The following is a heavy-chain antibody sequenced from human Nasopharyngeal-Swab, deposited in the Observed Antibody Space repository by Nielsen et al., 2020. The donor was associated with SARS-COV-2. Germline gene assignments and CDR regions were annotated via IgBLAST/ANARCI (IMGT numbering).Heavy chain of an antibody. V-gene: IGHV3-21*01. J-gene: IGHJ4*02. Sequence: GGSLRLSCAASGFVFSIYGMNWVRQAPGKGLEWVSSISSRSSNIYYADSVKGRFTISRDNAKNPLYLQMNSLRAEDTAVYYCARDIGGGRYGSDYWGQGTLVTVSS. D-gene: IGHD3-16*01. CDR3: ARDIGGGRYGSDY. CDR2: ISSRSSNI. CDR1: GFVFSIYG.